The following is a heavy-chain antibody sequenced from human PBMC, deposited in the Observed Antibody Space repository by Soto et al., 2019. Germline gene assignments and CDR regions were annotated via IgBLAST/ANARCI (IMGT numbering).Heavy chain of an antibody. V-gene: IGHV1-46*01. CDR1: GYTFTSYY. CDR3: ARQLGDIVVVPAAIPYYYGMDV. Sequence: ASVKVSCKASGYTFTSYYMHWVRQAPGQGLEWMGIINPSGGSTSYAQKFQGRVTMTRDTSTSTVYMELSSLRSEDTAVYYCARQLGDIVVVPAAIPYYYGMDVWGQGTTVTVSS. D-gene: IGHD2-2*02. J-gene: IGHJ6*02. CDR2: INPSGGST.